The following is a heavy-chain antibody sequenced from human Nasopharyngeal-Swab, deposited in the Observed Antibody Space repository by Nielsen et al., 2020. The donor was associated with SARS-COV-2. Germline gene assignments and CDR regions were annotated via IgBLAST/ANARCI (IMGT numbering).Heavy chain of an antibody. Sequence: WIRQPPGKGLEWIGYIYYSGSTNYNPSLKSRVTIPVDTSKNQFSLKLSSVTAADTAVYYCARVLGSIVVVPAAMPVYAFDIWGQGTMVTVSS. CDR2: IYYSGST. V-gene: IGHV4-59*01. CDR3: ARVLGSIVVVPAAMPVYAFDI. D-gene: IGHD2-2*01. J-gene: IGHJ3*02.